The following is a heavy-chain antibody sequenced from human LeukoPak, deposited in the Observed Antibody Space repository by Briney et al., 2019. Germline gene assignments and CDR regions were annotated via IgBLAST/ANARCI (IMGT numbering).Heavy chain of an antibody. J-gene: IGHJ2*01. CDR3: ARGIPDSSGYLGYFDL. Sequence: GGSLRLSCAASGFTFSSYAMSWVRQAPGKGLEWVSAISGSGGSTYYADSVKGRFTISRDNSKNTVYLQMNSLRAEDTAMYYCARGIPDSSGYLGYFDLWGRGTLVTVSS. CDR2: ISGSGGST. D-gene: IGHD3-22*01. V-gene: IGHV3-23*01. CDR1: GFTFSSYA.